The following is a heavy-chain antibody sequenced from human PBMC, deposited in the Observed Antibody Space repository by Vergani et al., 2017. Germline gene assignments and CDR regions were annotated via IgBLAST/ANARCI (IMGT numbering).Heavy chain of an antibody. CDR3: ARAYNRGLGHFDY. CDR2: IFPGDSDT. J-gene: IGHJ4*02. V-gene: IGHV5-51*03. CDR1: PNSFFSHW. D-gene: IGHD3-10*01. Sequence: VQLVQSGAEVKKSGESLKISCQGSPNSFFSHWVAWVRQTPGKGLEWIGIIFPGDSDTRYSPSFQGQVTMSAAKSIETVYLQWRSLKTSDTGTYFCARAYNRGLGHFDYWGQGTRVTVS.